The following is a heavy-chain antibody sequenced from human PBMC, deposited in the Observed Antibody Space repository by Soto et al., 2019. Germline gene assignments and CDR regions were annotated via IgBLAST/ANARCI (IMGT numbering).Heavy chain of an antibody. V-gene: IGHV4-59*01. CDR3: ARVYAYYYCYMDV. CDR1: GGSISSYY. Sequence: PSETLSLTCTVSGGSISSYYWSWIRQPPGKGLEWIGYIYYSGSTNYNPSLKSRVTISVDTSKNQFSLKLSSVTAADTAVYYCARVYAYYYCYMDVWGKGTTVTVSS. D-gene: IGHD2-8*01. CDR2: IYYSGST. J-gene: IGHJ6*03.